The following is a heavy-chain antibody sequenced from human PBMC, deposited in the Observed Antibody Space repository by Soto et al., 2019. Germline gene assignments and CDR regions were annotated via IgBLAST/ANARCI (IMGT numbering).Heavy chain of an antibody. J-gene: IGHJ6*02. V-gene: IGHV3-74*01. D-gene: IGHD1-1*01. CDR2: INSDGSST. Sequence: VGSLRLSCAASGFTFSSYWMHWVRQAPGKGLVWVSRINSDGSSTSYADSVKGRFTISRDNAKNTLYLQMNSLRAEDTAVYYCARDIRTGTTRAYYYYGMDVWGQGTTVTVSS. CDR3: ARDIRTGTTRAYYYYGMDV. CDR1: GFTFSSYW.